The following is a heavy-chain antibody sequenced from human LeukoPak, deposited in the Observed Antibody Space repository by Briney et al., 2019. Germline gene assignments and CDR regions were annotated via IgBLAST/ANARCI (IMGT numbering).Heavy chain of an antibody. D-gene: IGHD1-7*01. J-gene: IGHJ3*02. CDR1: GFTFSSYW. CDR3: ARGTTAFDI. Sequence: TGGSLRLSCADSGFTFSSYWMHWVRQAPGKGLVWISRINSDGSTTNYADSVKGRFTISRDNAKNTLYLQMNSLRAEDTAMYYCARGTTAFDIWGQGTMVTVSS. V-gene: IGHV3-74*01. CDR2: INSDGSTT.